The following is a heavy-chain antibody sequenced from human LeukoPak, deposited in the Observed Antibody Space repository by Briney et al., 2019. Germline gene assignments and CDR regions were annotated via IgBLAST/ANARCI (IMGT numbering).Heavy chain of an antibody. V-gene: IGHV3-30*18. D-gene: IGHD3-22*01. J-gene: IGHJ4*02. CDR2: ISYDGSNK. Sequence: GGSLRLSCAASGFTFSSYWMHWVRQAPGKGLEWVAVISYDGSNKYYADSVKGRFTISRDNSKNTLYLQMNSLRAEDTAVYYCAKDKGYDSSGYLDYWGQGTLVTVSS. CDR3: AKDKGYDSSGYLDY. CDR1: GFTFSSYW.